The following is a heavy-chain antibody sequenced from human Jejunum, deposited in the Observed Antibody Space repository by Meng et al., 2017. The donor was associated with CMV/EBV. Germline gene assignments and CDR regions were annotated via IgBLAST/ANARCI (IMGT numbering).Heavy chain of an antibody. CDR1: RYRFNIYW. D-gene: IGHD3-10*01. V-gene: IGHV5-51*01. J-gene: IGHJ4*02. CDR3: AREMVRGVADS. CDR2: IFPVDSAT. Sequence: KTSRYRFNIYWLGWVRQMPGTGLAWMGGIFPVDSATRYTPSFEGQVTLSVDRSISTAYLQWSSLKASDTAIYYCAREMVRGVADSWGQGTLVTVSS.